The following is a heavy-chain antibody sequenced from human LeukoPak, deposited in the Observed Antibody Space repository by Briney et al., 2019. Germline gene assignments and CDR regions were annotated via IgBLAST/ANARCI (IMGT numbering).Heavy chain of an antibody. CDR3: AKDSEIVEGAYVYPDAFDM. D-gene: IGHD5-12*01. V-gene: IGHV3-23*01. Sequence: SGGSLRLSCAASGYTFGSYAMSWVRQAPGKGLEWVSAISSSGDTTYYSDSVKGRFTISRDNSKNTLFLQMDGLSAEDTAAYYCAKDSEIVEGAYVYPDAFDMWGQGTMVTVSS. CDR2: ISSSGDTT. CDR1: GYTFGSYA. J-gene: IGHJ3*02.